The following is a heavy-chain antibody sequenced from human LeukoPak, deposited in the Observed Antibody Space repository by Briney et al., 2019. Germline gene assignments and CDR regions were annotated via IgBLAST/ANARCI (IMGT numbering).Heavy chain of an antibody. V-gene: IGHV3-21*01. Sequence: NPGGSLRLSCAASGFTFSSYSMNWVRQAPGKGLEWVSSISSSSSYIYYADSVKGRFTISRDNAKNSLYLQMNSLRAEDTAVYYCARQAIDDYGDYVGELDYWGQGTLVTVSS. CDR3: ARQAIDDYGDYVGELDY. J-gene: IGHJ4*02. CDR2: ISSSSSYI. D-gene: IGHD4-17*01. CDR1: GFTFSSYS.